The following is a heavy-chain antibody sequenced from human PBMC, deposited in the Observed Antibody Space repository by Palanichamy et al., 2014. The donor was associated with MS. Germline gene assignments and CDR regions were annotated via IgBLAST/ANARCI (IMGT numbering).Heavy chain of an antibody. V-gene: IGHV3-30*02. D-gene: IGHD7-27*01. CDR3: AKDWEKLGPRALYFDH. CDR1: GFSFSDYG. J-gene: IGHJ4*02. Sequence: QVQLLESGGGVVQPGESLRLSCTTSGFSFSDYGMHWVRQAPGKGLEWVAFIRYDGNKEAYGDSVKGRFTVSRDKSRDRLFLQMNSLRPEDTAVYFCAKDWEKLGPRALYFDHWSQGTLVTVSS. CDR2: IRYDGNKE.